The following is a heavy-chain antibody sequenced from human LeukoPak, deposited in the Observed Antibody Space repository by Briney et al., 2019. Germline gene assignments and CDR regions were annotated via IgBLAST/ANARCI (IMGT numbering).Heavy chain of an antibody. CDR1: GFTFSRHW. J-gene: IGHJ5*02. D-gene: IGHD3-16*01. CDR3: VRGNYGSS. CDR2: IKQDGSAK. Sequence: GGSLRLSCATSGFTFSRHWMYWVRQAPGKGLEWVANIKQDGSAKPYVDSVKGRFTISRDNAKNSLFLQMNSLRVEDTAVYYCVRGNYGSSWGQGTLVTVSS. V-gene: IGHV3-7*03.